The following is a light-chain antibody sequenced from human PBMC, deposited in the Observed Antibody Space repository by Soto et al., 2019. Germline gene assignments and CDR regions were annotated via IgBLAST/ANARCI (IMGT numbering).Light chain of an antibody. V-gene: IGLV1-47*02. J-gene: IGLJ2*01. CDR3: ATWDDSLSGVI. CDR1: DSNIGLNY. CDR2: HIN. Sequence: QSVLTQAPSASGTPGQRVTISCSGRDSNIGLNYVYWYQKFPGAAPRLLIYHINERPSGVPGRFSGSKSGTSASLAISGLRSEDEAEYYCATWDDSLSGVIFGGGTKLTVL.